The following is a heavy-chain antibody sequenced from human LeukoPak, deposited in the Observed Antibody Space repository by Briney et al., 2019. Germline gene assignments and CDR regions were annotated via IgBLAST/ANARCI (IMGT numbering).Heavy chain of an antibody. D-gene: IGHD3-10*01. CDR2: IYYSGST. CDR1: GGSISSYY. CDR3: ARAGGKVRDPYSWFDP. V-gene: IGHV4-59*01. Sequence: PSETLSLTCTVSGGSISSYYWSWIRQPPGKGLEWIGYIYYSGSTNYNPSLKSRVTISVDTSKNQFSLKLSSVAAADTAVYYCARAGGKVRDPYSWFDPWGQGTLVTVSS. J-gene: IGHJ5*02.